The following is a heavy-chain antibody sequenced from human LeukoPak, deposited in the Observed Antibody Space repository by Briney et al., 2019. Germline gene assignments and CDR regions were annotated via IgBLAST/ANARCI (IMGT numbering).Heavy chain of an antibody. D-gene: IGHD3-22*01. CDR1: GGSISSYY. CDR2: IYYSGST. J-gene: IGHJ3*02. CDR3: ARPYDSSGYSAFDI. V-gene: IGHV4-59*01. Sequence: SETLSLTCTVSGGSISSYYWSWIRQPPGKGLEWIGYIYYSGSTNYNPSLKSRVTISVDTSKNQFSLKLTSVTAADTAVYYCARPYDSSGYSAFDIWGQGTMVTVSS.